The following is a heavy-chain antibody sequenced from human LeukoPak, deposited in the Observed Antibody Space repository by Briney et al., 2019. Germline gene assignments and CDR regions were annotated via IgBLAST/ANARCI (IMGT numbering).Heavy chain of an antibody. CDR2: INPNSGDT. Sequence: ASVKVSCKTSGYTFTGYYVHWVRQAPGQGLEWMGRINPNSGDTNYAQKFQGRVTMTRDTSISTAYMELSRLRSDDTAVYYCARDYTAMATDYWGQGTLVTVSS. J-gene: IGHJ4*02. V-gene: IGHV1-2*06. D-gene: IGHD5-18*01. CDR3: ARDYTAMATDY. CDR1: GYTFTGYY.